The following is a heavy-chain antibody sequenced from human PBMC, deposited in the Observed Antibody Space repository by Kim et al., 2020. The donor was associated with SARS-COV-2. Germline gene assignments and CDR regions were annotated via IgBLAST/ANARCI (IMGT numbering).Heavy chain of an antibody. D-gene: IGHD6-13*01. J-gene: IGHJ4*02. CDR1: GFTFSSYS. CDR2: ISSSSSYI. V-gene: IGHV3-21*01. CDR3: ASEYSSSWYLGGFDY. Sequence: GGSLRLSCAASGFTFSSYSMNWVRQAPGKGLEWVSSISSSSSYIYYADSVKGRFTISRDNAKNSLYLQMNSLRAEDTAVYYCASEYSSSWYLGGFDYWGQGTLVTVSS.